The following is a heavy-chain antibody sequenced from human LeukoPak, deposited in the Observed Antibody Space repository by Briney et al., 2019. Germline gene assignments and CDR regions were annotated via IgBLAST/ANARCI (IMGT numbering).Heavy chain of an antibody. CDR3: AKNRDSSDYPRDFDF. CDR1: GFTFSNG. D-gene: IGHD3-22*01. Sequence: GGSLRLSCAAFGFTFSNGMHWVRQTPGKGLEWVAFIRHDGSYQQYADSVKGRFTVSRDNSKDMVYLQMNSLGTEDTAVYYCAKNRDSSDYPRDFDFWGQGTLVTVSS. CDR2: IRHDGSYQ. V-gene: IGHV3-30*02. J-gene: IGHJ4*02.